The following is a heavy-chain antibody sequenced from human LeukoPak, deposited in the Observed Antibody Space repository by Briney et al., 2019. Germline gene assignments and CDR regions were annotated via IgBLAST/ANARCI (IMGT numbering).Heavy chain of an antibody. J-gene: IGHJ4*02. Sequence: EGSLRLSCAASGFTFSDFWMYWVRQAPGKGLVWISNINEHGTTAYADSVKGRFTISRDNAKNILCLQMNSLRAEDTAVYYCARVRGGNWGQGTLVTVSS. CDR2: INEHGTT. CDR1: GFTFSDFW. CDR3: ARVRGGN. V-gene: IGHV3-74*01. D-gene: IGHD3-16*01.